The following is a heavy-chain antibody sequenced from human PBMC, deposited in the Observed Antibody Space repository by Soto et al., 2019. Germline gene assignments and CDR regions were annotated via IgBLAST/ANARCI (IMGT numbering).Heavy chain of an antibody. Sequence: SAKVSSKDSCYTFTSYGISWVRQAPVQGLEWMGWISAYNGNTNYAQKLQGRVTMTTDTSTSTAYMELRSLRSDDTAVYYCATVSTYDSSGYYWDYYYGMDVWGQGTKVTVSS. CDR2: ISAYNGNT. D-gene: IGHD3-22*01. V-gene: IGHV1-18*04. CDR1: CYTFTSYG. CDR3: ATVSTYDSSGYYWDYYYGMDV. J-gene: IGHJ6*02.